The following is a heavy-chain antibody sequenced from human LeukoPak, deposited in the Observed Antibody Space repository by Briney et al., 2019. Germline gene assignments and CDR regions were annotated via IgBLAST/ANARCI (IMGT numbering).Heavy chain of an antibody. CDR1: GYTFTSYG. V-gene: IGHV1-18*01. CDR2: ISAYNGNT. J-gene: IGHJ4*02. Sequence: GASVKVSCKASGYTFTSYGISWVRQAPGQGLEWMGWISAYNGNTNYAQKLQGRVTMTRDTSTSAVYMELSSLRSDDTAVYYCARGGSLAVAPHQYYFDYWGQGSLVTVSS. D-gene: IGHD6-19*01. CDR3: ARGGSLAVAPHQYYFDY.